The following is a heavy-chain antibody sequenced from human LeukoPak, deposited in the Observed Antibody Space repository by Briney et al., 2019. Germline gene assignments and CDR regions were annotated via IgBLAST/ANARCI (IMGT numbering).Heavy chain of an antibody. V-gene: IGHV3-21*01. D-gene: IGHD3-22*01. CDR1: GVTFSSYT. CDR2: ISSSSSYI. Sequence: NPGGSLRPSCVASGVTFSSYTKNWVRQAPGKGLEWVSSISSSSSYIYYADSVKGRFTISRDNAKKSVYLQMNSLRVEDTAVYYCARACVYYDSSGCDYWGQGTLVTVSS. J-gene: IGHJ4*02. CDR3: ARACVYYDSSGCDY.